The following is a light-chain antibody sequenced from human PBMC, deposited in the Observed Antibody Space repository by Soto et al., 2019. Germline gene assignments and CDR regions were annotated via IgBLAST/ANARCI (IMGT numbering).Light chain of an antibody. J-gene: IGKJ4*01. CDR2: AAS. Sequence: DIQMTQSPSSLSASVEDRVIITCRAGQSISNHLNWYQQKPGKAPKLLIFAASSLQSGVPSRFSGSRSGPDFTLTITTLLNEDIATYYCQHYDNVPLTFGAGTKVDIK. CDR3: QHYDNVPLT. CDR1: QSISNH. V-gene: IGKV1-39*01.